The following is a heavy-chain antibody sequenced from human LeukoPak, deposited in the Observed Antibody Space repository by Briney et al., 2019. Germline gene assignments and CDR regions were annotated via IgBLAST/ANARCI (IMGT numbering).Heavy chain of an antibody. Sequence: PGESLKTSCKGSGYSFTSYWIGWVRQMPGKGLEWMGIIYPGDSDTRYSPSFQGQVTISADKSISTAYLQWSSLKASDTAMYYCARQHDSSGWYVHFDYWGQGTLVTVSS. CDR1: GYSFTSYW. CDR2: IYPGDSDT. CDR3: ARQHDSSGWYVHFDY. V-gene: IGHV5-51*01. D-gene: IGHD6-19*01. J-gene: IGHJ4*02.